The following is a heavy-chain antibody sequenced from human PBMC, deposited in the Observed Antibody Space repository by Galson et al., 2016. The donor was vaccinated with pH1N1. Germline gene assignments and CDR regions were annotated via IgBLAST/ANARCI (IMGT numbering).Heavy chain of an antibody. Sequence: SLRLSCAASGFTFSDYYMTWIRRAPGKGLEWVSYISSSGYTIFYTDSVKGRFTIPRDNAKNSLYLQMNSLRAEDTAVYYCASAPRLGELELGDVFDIWGQGTMVTVFS. CDR2: ISSSGYTI. CDR1: GFTFSDYY. D-gene: IGHD3-10*01. V-gene: IGHV3-11*01. J-gene: IGHJ3*02. CDR3: ASAPRLGELELGDVFDI.